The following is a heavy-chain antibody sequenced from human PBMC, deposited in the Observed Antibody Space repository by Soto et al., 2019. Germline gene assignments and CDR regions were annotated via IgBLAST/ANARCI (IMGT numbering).Heavy chain of an antibody. CDR1: GGTFNRHA. J-gene: IGHJ6*02. Sequence: QVQLVQSGPEMKKPGSSVKVSCKASGGTFNRHAISWVRQAPGQGLEWMGGIIPVLGTTNYAQKFQGRVTITAGESTYTANMDRNRLRAEDTAVYYWARDTSLYDRLTGGSEYYYGMDVWGQGTTVTVSS. CDR2: IIPVLGTT. D-gene: IGHD3-16*01. V-gene: IGHV1-69*01. CDR3: ARDTSLYDRLTGGSEYYYGMDV.